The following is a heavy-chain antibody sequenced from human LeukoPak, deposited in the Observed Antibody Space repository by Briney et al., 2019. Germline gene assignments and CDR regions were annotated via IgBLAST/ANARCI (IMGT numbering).Heavy chain of an antibody. D-gene: IGHD1-14*01. J-gene: IGHJ3*02. CDR2: IKSKTDGGTT. Sequence: ETLSLTCAVYGGSFSGYYWSWVRQAPGKGLEWVGRIKSKTDGGTTDYAAPVKGRFTISRDDSKNTLYLQMNSLKTEDTAVYYCTTEPGHHEPVAFDIWGQGTMVTVSS. CDR1: GGSFSGYY. V-gene: IGHV3-15*01. CDR3: TTEPGHHEPVAFDI.